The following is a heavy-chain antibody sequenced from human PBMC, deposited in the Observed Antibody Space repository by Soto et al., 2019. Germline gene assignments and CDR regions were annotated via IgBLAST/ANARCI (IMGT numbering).Heavy chain of an antibody. CDR2: ISAYNGNT. CDR1: GYTFTSYG. D-gene: IGHD6-19*01. CDR3: ARALSVAQYYYYMDV. J-gene: IGHJ6*03. V-gene: IGHV1-18*01. Sequence: ASVKVSCKASGYTFTSYGISCVRQAPGQGLEWMGWISAYNGNTNYAQKLQGRVTMTTDTSTSTAYMELRTLRSDDRAVYFCARALSVAQYYYYMDVWGKGTTVTVSS.